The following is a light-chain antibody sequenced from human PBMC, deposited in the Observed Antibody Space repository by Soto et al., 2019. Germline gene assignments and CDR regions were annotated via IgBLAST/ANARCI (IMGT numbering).Light chain of an antibody. CDR2: EGS. CDR1: SSDVGSYNL. CDR3: CSYAGSSTFKV. Sequence: QSALTQPASVSGSPGQSITISCTGTSSDVGSYNLVSWYQQHPGKAPKLMIYEGSKRPSGVSNRFSGSTSGNTASLTISGLQAEDEADYYGCSYAGSSTFKVFGGGTKLTVL. V-gene: IGLV2-23*03. J-gene: IGLJ2*01.